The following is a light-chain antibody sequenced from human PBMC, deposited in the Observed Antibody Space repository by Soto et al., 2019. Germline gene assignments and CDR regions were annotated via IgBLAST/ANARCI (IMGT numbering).Light chain of an antibody. CDR3: QQYNNWPPLT. Sequence: IHITPSPSSLSASVGDRITIPCRASQSISTYLNWFQQKPGKAPKLLIYDASSLESGVPQRFGGSGSGTEFTLTITSLQSEDFAVYYCQQYNNWPPLTFGGGTKV. V-gene: IGKV1D-13*01. CDR2: DAS. CDR1: QSISTY. J-gene: IGKJ4*01.